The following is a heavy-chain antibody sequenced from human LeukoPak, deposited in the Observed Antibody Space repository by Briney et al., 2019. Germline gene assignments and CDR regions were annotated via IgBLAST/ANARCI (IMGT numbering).Heavy chain of an antibody. D-gene: IGHD3-22*01. CDR2: ISGYNAKT. Sequence: ALVKVSCKTSGYTFTSYYVSWVRQAPGQGLEWMGWISGYNAKTHYVQKFQGRITMTIDTSTTTAYMELRSLTSDDTAVYYCARVRDYYANSDYSDYWGQGTLVTVSS. J-gene: IGHJ4*02. V-gene: IGHV1-18*04. CDR1: GYTFTSYY. CDR3: ARVRDYYANSDYSDY.